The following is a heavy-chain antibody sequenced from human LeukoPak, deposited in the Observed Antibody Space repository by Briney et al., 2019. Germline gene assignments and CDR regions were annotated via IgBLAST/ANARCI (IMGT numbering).Heavy chain of an antibody. CDR1: GGTFSSYA. CDR2: IIPIFGTA. Sequence: SVKVSCKASGGTFSSYAISWVRQAPGQGLEWMGGIIPIFGTANYAQKFQGRVTITTDESTSTAYMELSSLRSEDTAVYYCARVLSQSQNYDFWSGYWYNWFDPWGQGTLVTVSS. D-gene: IGHD3-3*01. V-gene: IGHV1-69*05. CDR3: ARVLSQSQNYDFWSGYWYNWFDP. J-gene: IGHJ5*02.